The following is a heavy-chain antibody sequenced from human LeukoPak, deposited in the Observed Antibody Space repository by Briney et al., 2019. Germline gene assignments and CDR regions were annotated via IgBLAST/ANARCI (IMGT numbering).Heavy chain of an antibody. D-gene: IGHD3-10*01. CDR1: GYTFTSYD. CDR2: MNPTSGHT. CDR3: ARSPVGVRKKHDF. Sequence: ASVKVPCKASGYTFTSYDINWVRQATGQGLAWMGWMNPTSGHTGYAQKFQGRVTMTRDTSISTAYMELNSLTSEDTAVYYCARSPVGVRKKHDFWGQGTLVIVSS. V-gene: IGHV1-8*01. J-gene: IGHJ4*02.